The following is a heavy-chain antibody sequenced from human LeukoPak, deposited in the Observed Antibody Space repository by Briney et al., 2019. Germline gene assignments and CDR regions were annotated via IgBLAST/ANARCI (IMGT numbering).Heavy chain of an antibody. Sequence: ASVKVSCKASGFTFTGYYMHWVRQAPGQGLEWMGWINPNSGGTNYAQKFQGRVTMTRGTSISTAYMGLSRLRSDDTAVYYCARASIRLWSDYWGQGTLVTVSS. V-gene: IGHV1-2*02. D-gene: IGHD3-10*01. CDR3: ARASIRLWSDY. J-gene: IGHJ4*02. CDR2: INPNSGGT. CDR1: GFTFTGYY.